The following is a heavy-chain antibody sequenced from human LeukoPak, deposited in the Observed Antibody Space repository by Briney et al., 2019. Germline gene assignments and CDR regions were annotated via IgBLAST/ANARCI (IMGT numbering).Heavy chain of an antibody. Sequence: PGGSLRLSCAASGLTFRDYGMHWVRQAPGKGLEWVAVIWHDGKYQYYVDSVKGRFSISRDNSKNTLSLQMNSLRDDDTAVYYCTRDISSRYFDLWGRGTRVTVSS. CDR1: GLTFRDYG. D-gene: IGHD6-13*01. CDR3: TRDISSRYFDL. J-gene: IGHJ2*01. V-gene: IGHV3-33*01. CDR2: IWHDGKYQ.